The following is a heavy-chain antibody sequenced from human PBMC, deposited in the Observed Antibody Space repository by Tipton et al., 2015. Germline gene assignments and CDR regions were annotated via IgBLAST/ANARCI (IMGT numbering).Heavy chain of an antibody. Sequence: SLRLSCAASGFTFSTYTMNWVRQAPGKGLEWVSYISSSSSTIYYVDSVKGRFTISRDNSKNTLYLQMNSLRVEDTAVYYCAEKRGYFGGHGMDVWGQGTTVTVSS. J-gene: IGHJ6*02. D-gene: IGHD3-10*01. CDR1: GFTFSTYT. CDR2: ISSSSSTI. V-gene: IGHV3-48*01. CDR3: AEKRGYFGGHGMDV.